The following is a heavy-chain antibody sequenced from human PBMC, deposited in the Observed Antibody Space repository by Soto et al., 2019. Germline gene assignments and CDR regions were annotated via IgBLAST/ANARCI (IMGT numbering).Heavy chain of an antibody. D-gene: IGHD1-1*01. CDR2: MSHSGGT. Sequence: QVQLQQWGAGLLKPSETLSLTYAVYGGSVSGANYYWSWIRQPPGKGLEWIGEMSHSGGTHFNPSLTSRVTISVDTSTNQFSLKMSSVTAADTALYYCARVERGTATTVVDAFDIWGPGTMVTVSS. J-gene: IGHJ3*02. V-gene: IGHV4-34*01. CDR3: ARVERGTATTVVDAFDI. CDR1: GGSVSGANYY.